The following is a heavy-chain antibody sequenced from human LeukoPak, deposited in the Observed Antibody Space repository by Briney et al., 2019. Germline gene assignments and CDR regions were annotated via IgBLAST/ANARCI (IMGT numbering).Heavy chain of an antibody. CDR2: IETSGST. Sequence: SQTLSLTCTVSGASISSGGYFWSWVRQPAGKGVEWIGRIETSGSTNYNPSLKSRVTISVDTSKNQFSLKLRSVTAADTAVYYCARALCINGICEWFDPWGQGTLVTVSS. CDR1: GASISSGGYF. V-gene: IGHV4-61*02. J-gene: IGHJ5*02. D-gene: IGHD2-8*01. CDR3: ARALCINGICEWFDP.